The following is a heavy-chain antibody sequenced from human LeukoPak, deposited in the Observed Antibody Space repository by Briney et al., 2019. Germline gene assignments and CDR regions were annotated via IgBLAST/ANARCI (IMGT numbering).Heavy chain of an antibody. Sequence: PGRSLRLSCEASAFSFTNTWISWVRQAPGQGLEWVGRVKSKAEDGTTDYAAPVQGKFTISRDDSKNTLSLQMNSLKTEDIAIYYCATEGGSGSYYGDDAFDMWGQGTMVTVSS. CDR1: AFSFTNTW. D-gene: IGHD3-10*01. CDR2: VKSKAEDGTT. V-gene: IGHV3-15*01. CDR3: ATEGGSGSYYGDDAFDM. J-gene: IGHJ3*02.